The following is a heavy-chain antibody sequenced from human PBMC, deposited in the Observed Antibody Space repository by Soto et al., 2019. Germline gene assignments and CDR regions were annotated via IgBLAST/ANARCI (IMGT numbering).Heavy chain of an antibody. V-gene: IGHV3-7*01. J-gene: IGHJ6*02. CDR3: VKDEGIEAIDV. Sequence: GWSLRLSCVVSGFTFNEYWMSWVRQVPGRGLEWVASINQDGSMRHYVDSTKGRFTISRDNARNSLYLQMDSLRPDDTAIYFCVKDEGIEAIDVWGQGSTITVSS. CDR2: INQDGSMR. D-gene: IGHD3-3*02. CDR1: GFTFNEYW.